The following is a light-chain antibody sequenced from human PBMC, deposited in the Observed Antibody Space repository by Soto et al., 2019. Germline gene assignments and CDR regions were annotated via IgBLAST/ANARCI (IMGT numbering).Light chain of an antibody. CDR3: QQYNKWPLT. CDR1: QSVSSN. Sequence: VRTQSAATAAVGGGGVATLSCRASQSVSSNLAWYQQRPGQAPRLLIYGASTRATGIPARFSGSASGTALTLTISSLQSEDFGVYYCQQYNKWPLTFGGGTKVDIK. CDR2: GAS. J-gene: IGKJ4*01. V-gene: IGKV3-15*01.